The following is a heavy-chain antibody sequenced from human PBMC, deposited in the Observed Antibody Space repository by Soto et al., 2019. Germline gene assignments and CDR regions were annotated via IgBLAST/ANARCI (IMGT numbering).Heavy chain of an antibody. CDR1: GFTFSNYA. J-gene: IGHJ4*02. Sequence: GSLRLSCAASGFTFSNYAMHWVRQPTGKGLEWVSGIGAAGDTYYPGSVKGRFTISRENAKNSLYLQMNSLRAGDTAVYYCAAGGVTSVAQFDYWGQGTLVTVSS. V-gene: IGHV3-13*01. CDR2: IGAAGDT. D-gene: IGHD3-16*01. CDR3: AAGGVTSVAQFDY.